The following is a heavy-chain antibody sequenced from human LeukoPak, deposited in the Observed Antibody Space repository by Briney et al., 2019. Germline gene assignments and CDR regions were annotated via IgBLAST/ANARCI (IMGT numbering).Heavy chain of an antibody. CDR1: GGSFSGYY. Sequence: SETLSLTCAVYGGSFSGYYWSWIRQPPGKGLEWIGEINHSGSTNYNPSLKSRVTISVDTSKNQLSLKLSSVTAADTAVYYCARGGSIASRGYGYNWFDPWGQGTLVTVSS. CDR3: ARGGSIASRGYGYNWFDP. D-gene: IGHD6-6*01. V-gene: IGHV4-34*01. CDR2: INHSGST. J-gene: IGHJ5*02.